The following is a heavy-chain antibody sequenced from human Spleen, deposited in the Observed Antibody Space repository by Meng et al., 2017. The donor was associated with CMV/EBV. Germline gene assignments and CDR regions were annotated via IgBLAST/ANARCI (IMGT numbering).Heavy chain of an antibody. CDR1: GFTFSNYW. J-gene: IGHJ4*01. CDR3: ARSFEY. V-gene: IGHV3-7*01. Sequence: RSLRLSCETSGFTFSNYWMTWVRQAPGKGLEWVANINRDGSEKYYLDSVKGRFTISRDNAKNSLYLQMNSLRVEDTAVYYCARSFEYWGQGTLVTVSS. CDR2: INRDGSEK.